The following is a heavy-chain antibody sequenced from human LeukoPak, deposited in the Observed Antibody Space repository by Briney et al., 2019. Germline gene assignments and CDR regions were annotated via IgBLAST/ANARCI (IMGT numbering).Heavy chain of an antibody. CDR1: GGSISSSSYY. CDR2: IYYSGST. J-gene: IGHJ3*02. D-gene: IGHD5-18*01. CDR3: ARVDTAMVTLGNDAFDI. V-gene: IGHV4-39*07. Sequence: SETLSLTCTVSGGSISSSSYYWGWIRQPPGKGLECIGSIYYSGSTYYNPSLKSRVTISVDTSKNQFSLKLSSVTAADTAVYYCARVDTAMVTLGNDAFDIWGQGTMVTVSS.